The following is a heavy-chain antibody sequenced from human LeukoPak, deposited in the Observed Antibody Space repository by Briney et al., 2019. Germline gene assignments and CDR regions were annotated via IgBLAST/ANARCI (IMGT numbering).Heavy chain of an antibody. V-gene: IGHV4-31*03. J-gene: IGHJ5*02. Sequence: SQTLSLTCTVSGGSISSGGYYWSWIRQHPGKGLEWIGYIYYSGSTYYNPSLKSRVTISVDTSKNQFSLKLSSVTAAETAVYYCARDRRGYCSSTSCLNCFDPWGQGTLVTVSS. CDR2: IYYSGST. CDR1: GGSISSGGYY. CDR3: ARDRRGYCSSTSCLNCFDP. D-gene: IGHD2-2*03.